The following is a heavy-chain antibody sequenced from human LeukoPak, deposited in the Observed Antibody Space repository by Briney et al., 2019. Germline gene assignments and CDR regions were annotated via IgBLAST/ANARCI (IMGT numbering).Heavy chain of an antibody. J-gene: IGHJ6*03. D-gene: IGHD3-9*01. V-gene: IGHV3-23*01. CDR2: ISGSGGST. CDR3: ARESDRYYYYMDV. Sequence: GGSLRLSCAASGFTFSRSWMHWVRQAPGKGLEWVSAISGSGGSTYYADSVKGRFTISRDNSKNTLYLQMTSLRAEDTALYYCARESDRYYYYMDVWGKGTTVTIS. CDR1: GFTFSRSW.